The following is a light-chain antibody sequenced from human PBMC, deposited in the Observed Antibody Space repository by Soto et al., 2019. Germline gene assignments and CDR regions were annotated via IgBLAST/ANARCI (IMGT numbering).Light chain of an antibody. V-gene: IGKV3-20*01. Sequence: EVVLTQSPGTLSLSPGDRASLSCRASQNLSRYFLAWYQHKPGQAPRLVISGASRRATGIPDRFSGIGSGTDFTLTISRLETEDFAVYYCQQYGSSPTWTFGQGTKVDIK. CDR2: GAS. CDR1: QNLSRYF. CDR3: QQYGSSPTWT. J-gene: IGKJ1*01.